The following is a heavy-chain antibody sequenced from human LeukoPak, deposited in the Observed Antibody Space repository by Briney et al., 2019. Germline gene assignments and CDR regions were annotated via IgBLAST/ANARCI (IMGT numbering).Heavy chain of an antibody. J-gene: IGHJ5*02. Sequence: PSETLSLTCAAYGGSLSDYYWSWIRQSPGKGLEWIGEINHTGSTKYNPSLKSRVTISVDTSKNQFSLKLSSMTAADTAVYYCARGSRRFDPWGQGTLVTVSS. CDR1: GGSLSDYY. V-gene: IGHV4-34*01. CDR2: INHTGST. CDR3: ARGSRRFDP.